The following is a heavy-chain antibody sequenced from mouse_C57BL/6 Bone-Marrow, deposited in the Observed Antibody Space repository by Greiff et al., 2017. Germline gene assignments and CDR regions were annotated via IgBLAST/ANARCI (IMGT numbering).Heavy chain of an antibody. D-gene: IGHD2-2*01. CDR2: IYPGSGNT. V-gene: IGHV1-76*01. CDR3: ARERGLRRDWYFDV. Sequence: QVQLQQSGAELVRPGASVKLSCKASGYTFTDYYINWVKQRPGQGLEWIARIYPGSGNTYYNEKFKGKATLTAEKSSSTAYMQLSSLTSEDSAVYFCARERGLRRDWYFDVWGTGTTVTVSS. J-gene: IGHJ1*03. CDR1: GYTFTDYY.